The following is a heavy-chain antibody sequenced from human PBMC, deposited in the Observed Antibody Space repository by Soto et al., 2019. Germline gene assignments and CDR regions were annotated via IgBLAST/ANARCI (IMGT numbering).Heavy chain of an antibody. J-gene: IGHJ4*02. Sequence: QVQLQESGPGLVKPSETLSLTCTVSGGSISSYYWSWIRQPPGKGLEWIGYIYYSGSTNYNPSLKSRVTISVDTSKNQFSLKLSSVTAADTAVYYCARGPGVTGVDYWGQGTLVTVSS. V-gene: IGHV4-59*01. CDR3: ARGPGVTGVDY. CDR1: GGSISSYY. D-gene: IGHD7-27*01. CDR2: IYYSGST.